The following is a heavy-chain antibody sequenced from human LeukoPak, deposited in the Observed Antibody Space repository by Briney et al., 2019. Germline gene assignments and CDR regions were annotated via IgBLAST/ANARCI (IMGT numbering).Heavy chain of an antibody. D-gene: IGHD3-3*01. CDR3: VRDQFFSFDY. J-gene: IGHJ4*02. CDR1: GFTFSNFW. Sequence: GGSLRLSCTASGFTFSNFWMGWVRQAPGKGLEWVANIKQDETEKFYLGSVKGRFTISRDNAKNSLYLQMNSLRDEDTAVYYCVRDQFFSFDYWGQGTLVTVSS. V-gene: IGHV3-7*01. CDR2: IKQDETEK.